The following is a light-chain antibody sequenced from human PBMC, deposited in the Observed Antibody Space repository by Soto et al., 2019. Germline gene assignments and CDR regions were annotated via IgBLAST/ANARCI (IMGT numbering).Light chain of an antibody. CDR1: QSISSSY. CDR3: QQYYEWPRGT. CDR2: GAS. V-gene: IGKV3-20*01. J-gene: IGKJ1*01. Sequence: EIVLTQSPGTLSLSQGERATLSCRASQSISSSYFAWYQQKPGQAPRLLVYGASSRATGIPDRFSGSGSGTEFTLTISSLQSGDAAVYYCQQYYEWPRGTFGQGTKVDIK.